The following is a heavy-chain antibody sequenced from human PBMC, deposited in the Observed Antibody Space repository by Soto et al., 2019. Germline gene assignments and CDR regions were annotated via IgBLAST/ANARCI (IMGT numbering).Heavy chain of an antibody. CDR3: ARVNSSSWYVDYYGMDV. Sequence: QVQLQESGPGLVKPSQTLSLTCTVSGGSISSGGYYWSWIRQHPGKGLVWIVYIYYSRSTYYNPSRKTRVTISVDTSKNQFSLKLSSVTAADTAVYYCARVNSSSWYVDYYGMDVWGQGTTVTVSS. CDR2: IYYSRST. CDR1: GGSISSGGYY. V-gene: IGHV4-31*03. D-gene: IGHD6-13*01. J-gene: IGHJ6*02.